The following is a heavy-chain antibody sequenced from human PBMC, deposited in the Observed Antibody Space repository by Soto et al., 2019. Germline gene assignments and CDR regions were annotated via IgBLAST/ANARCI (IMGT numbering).Heavy chain of an antibody. V-gene: IGHV5-51*01. CDR1: GYSFTSYW. D-gene: IGHD3-3*01. Sequence: PGESLKISCKGSGYSFTSYWIGWVRQMPGKGLEWMGIIYPGDSDTRYSPSFQGQVTISADKSISTAYLQWSSLKASDTAMYYCARQAGSYDFWSGYLLEAFDIWGQGTMVTV. J-gene: IGHJ3*02. CDR3: ARQAGSYDFWSGYLLEAFDI. CDR2: IYPGDSDT.